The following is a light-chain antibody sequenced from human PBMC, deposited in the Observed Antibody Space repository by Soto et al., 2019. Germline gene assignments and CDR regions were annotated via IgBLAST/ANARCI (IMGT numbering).Light chain of an antibody. CDR1: QSISSW. J-gene: IGKJ2*01. CDR3: QQYKSYSGYT. V-gene: IGKV1-5*01. CDR2: DAS. Sequence: DIQMTQSPSTLSASVGDRVTITCRASQSISSWLAWYQQKPGKAPKFLIYDASSLESGVPSRFSGIGSGTECSLTIRSLQPDDFATYYCQQYKSYSGYTVGQGTKLDLK.